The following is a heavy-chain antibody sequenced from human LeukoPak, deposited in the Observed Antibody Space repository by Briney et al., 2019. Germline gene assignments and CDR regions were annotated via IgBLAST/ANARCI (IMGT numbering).Heavy chain of an antibody. V-gene: IGHV1-8*01. CDR2: KNPNSGNT. D-gene: IGHD3-9*01. CDR3: ARFDVGYYYMDV. CDR1: GYTFTSYD. J-gene: IGHJ6*03. Sequence: ASVKVSCKASGYTFTSYDINWVRQATGQGLEWMGWKNPNSGNTGYAQKFQGRVTMTRNTSISTAYMELSSLRSEDTAVYYCARFDVGYYYMDVWGKGTTVTVSS.